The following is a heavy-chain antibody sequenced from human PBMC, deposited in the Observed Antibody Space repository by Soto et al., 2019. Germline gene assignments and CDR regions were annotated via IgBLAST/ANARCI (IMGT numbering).Heavy chain of an antibody. V-gene: IGHV3-23*01. CDR2: ISGSGAST. CDR3: AKTPGVITLITSLDR. D-gene: IGHD3-10*01. Sequence: GGSLRLSCVASGCTFNKYALAWVRHAPGKGLEWVSAISGSGASTYDADSVKGRFTISRDNSNNTLYLQMNSLRAEDTAVYYCAKTPGVITLITSLDRCGQGTPVTSPQ. CDR1: GCTFNKYA. J-gene: IGHJ5*02.